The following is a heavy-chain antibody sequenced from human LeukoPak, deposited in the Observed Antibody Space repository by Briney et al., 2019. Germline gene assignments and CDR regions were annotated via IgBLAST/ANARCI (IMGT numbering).Heavy chain of an antibody. CDR1: GFKFSDYY. CDR2: SRNKASSYTT. J-gene: IGHJ6*02. CDR3: GRIAINANNGMDV. Sequence: GGSLRLSCAASGFKFSDYYIDWVRQAPGKGLEWVGRSRNKASSYTTEYAACVEGRVTISINISEIPGYLQMNSLRTEDTAGYYCGRIAINANNGMDVWGQGTTVTVSS. D-gene: IGHD1/OR15-1a*01. V-gene: IGHV3-72*01.